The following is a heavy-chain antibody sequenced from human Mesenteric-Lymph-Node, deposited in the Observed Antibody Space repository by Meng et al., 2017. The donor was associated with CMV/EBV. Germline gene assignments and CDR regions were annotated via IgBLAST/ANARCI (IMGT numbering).Heavy chain of an antibody. CDR3: ARERVVGATDFDY. V-gene: IGHV3-11*04. CDR1: GFTFSDYY. J-gene: IGHJ4*02. CDR2: INSGGGTI. Sequence: GESLKISCATSGFTFSDYYMSWIRQAPGKGLEWVAYINSGGGTIYAESVKGRFTISRNNAKTSLYLQMNSLRAEDTAVYYCARERVVGATDFDYWGQGTLVTVSS. D-gene: IGHD1-26*01.